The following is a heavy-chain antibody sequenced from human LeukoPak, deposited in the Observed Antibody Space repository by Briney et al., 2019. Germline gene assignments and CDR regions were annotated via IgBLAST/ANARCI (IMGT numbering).Heavy chain of an antibody. V-gene: IGHV1-46*01. CDR2: INPGGGST. CDR3: AKDLRWDHPGLDP. CDR1: GYTFTGYY. Sequence: GASVKVSCKASGYTFTGYYMHWVRQAPGQGLESMGIINPGGGSTSYAQKFQDRVTMTRDTSTSTVYMELNSLRSEDTAVYYCAKDLRWDHPGLDPWGQGTLVIVSS. J-gene: IGHJ5*02. D-gene: IGHD4-23*01.